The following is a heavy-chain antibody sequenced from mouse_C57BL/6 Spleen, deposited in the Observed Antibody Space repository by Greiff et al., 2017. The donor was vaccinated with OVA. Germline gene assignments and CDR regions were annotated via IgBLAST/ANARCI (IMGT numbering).Heavy chain of an antibody. CDR2: ISAGGSYT. CDR1: GFTFSSYA. CDR3: ARGPPYYYGSSYNAMDY. V-gene: IGHV5-4*01. D-gene: IGHD1-1*01. J-gene: IGHJ4*01. Sequence: EVQGVESGGGLVKPGGSLKLSCAASGFTFSSYAMSWVRQTPEKRLEWVATISAGGSYTYYPDNVKGRFTISRDNAKNNLYLQMSHLKSEDTAMYYCARGPPYYYGSSYNAMDYWGQGTSVTVSS.